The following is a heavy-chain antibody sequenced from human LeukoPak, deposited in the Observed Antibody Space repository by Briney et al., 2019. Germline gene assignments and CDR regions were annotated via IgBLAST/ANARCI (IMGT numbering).Heavy chain of an antibody. CDR1: GGSISSISSNNYH. CDR3: ARDQAYSSSWSRYRGYAFDI. D-gene: IGHD6-13*01. Sequence: SETLSLTCIVSGGSISSISSNNYHWGWIRQPPGKGLEWIGSIYYSGSTYYNPSLKSRVTISVDTSKNQFSLKLSSVTAADTAVYYCARDQAYSSSWSRYRGYAFDIWGQGTMVTVSS. CDR2: IYYSGST. J-gene: IGHJ3*02. V-gene: IGHV4-39*07.